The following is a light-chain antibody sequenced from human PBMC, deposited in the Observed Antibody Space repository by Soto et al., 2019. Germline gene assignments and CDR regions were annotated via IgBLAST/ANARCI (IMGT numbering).Light chain of an antibody. CDR1: QSISSW. Sequence: DIQLTQSPSTLSASVGDRVTITCRASQSISSWLAWYQQKPGKAPNFLIYKTSNLESGVPPRFSGSGSGTEFTLTISSLQPDDFATYYCQYYNDYCWTFGQGTKVEIK. J-gene: IGKJ1*01. CDR3: QYYNDYCWT. CDR2: KTS. V-gene: IGKV1-5*03.